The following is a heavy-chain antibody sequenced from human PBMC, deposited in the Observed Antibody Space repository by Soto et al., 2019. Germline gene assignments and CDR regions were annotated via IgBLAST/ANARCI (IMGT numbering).Heavy chain of an antibody. D-gene: IGHD6-6*01. Sequence: SETLSLTCTVSGGSSSSGDYYLSWIRQPPGKGLEWIGYIYYSGSTYYNPSLKSRVTISVDTSKNQFSLKLSSVTAADTAVYYCAGSIAARWFDPWGQGTLVTVSS. CDR1: GGSSSSGDYY. CDR3: AGSIAARWFDP. V-gene: IGHV4-30-4*01. J-gene: IGHJ5*02. CDR2: IYYSGST.